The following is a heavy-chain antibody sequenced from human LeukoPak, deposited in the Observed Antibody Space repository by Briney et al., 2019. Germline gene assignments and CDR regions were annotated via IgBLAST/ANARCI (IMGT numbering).Heavy chain of an antibody. CDR2: INQESTET. CDR1: GFRFTGFW. J-gene: IGHJ4*02. V-gene: IGHV3-7*03. D-gene: IGHD3/OR15-3a*01. CDR3: AKRGVVIRVILVGFHKEAYYFES. Sequence: GGSLRLSCAASGFRFTGFWMSWVRQAPGKGPEWVANINQESTETYYVDSVRGRFTISRDNAKNSLSLQMNSLRAEDTAVYFCAKRGVVIRVILVGFHKEAYYFESWGQGALVTVSS.